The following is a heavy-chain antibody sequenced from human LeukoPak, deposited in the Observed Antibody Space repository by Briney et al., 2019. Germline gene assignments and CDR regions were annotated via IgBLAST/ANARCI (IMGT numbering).Heavy chain of an antibody. CDR3: VRRYYEYNVYDRHFDF. Sequence: GGSLRLSCSASGFTFSRDWLQWVGQAPRKGRAWVSRISDDGRITTFADSVQGRFTISRDNAKSTVFLQMNSLRVKDTAVYFCVRRYYEYNVYDRHFDFWGQGILVTVSS. D-gene: IGHD5/OR15-5a*01. J-gene: IGHJ4*02. V-gene: IGHV3-74*03. CDR1: GFTFSRDW. CDR2: ISDDGRIT.